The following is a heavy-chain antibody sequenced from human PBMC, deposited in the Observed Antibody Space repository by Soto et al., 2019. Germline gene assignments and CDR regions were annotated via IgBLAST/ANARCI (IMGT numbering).Heavy chain of an antibody. CDR1: GFTFSSYW. V-gene: IGHV3-7*01. D-gene: IGHD5-12*01. J-gene: IGHJ4*02. CDR3: ARSFGYSGYDYGSRFDY. Sequence: LRLSCAASGFTFSSYWMSWVRQAPGKGLEWVANIKQDGSEKYYVDSVKGRFTISRDNAKNSLYLQMNSLRAEDTAVYYCARSFGYSGYDYGSRFDYWGQGTLVTVSS. CDR2: IKQDGSEK.